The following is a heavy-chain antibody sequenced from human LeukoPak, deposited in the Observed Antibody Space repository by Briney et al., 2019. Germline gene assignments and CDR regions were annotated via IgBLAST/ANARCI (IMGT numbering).Heavy chain of an antibody. V-gene: IGHV3-7*04. D-gene: IGHD1-26*01. Sequence: GGSLRLSCVASGFTFNAYWMNWVRQTPERGLEWVADINQDGSENYYVDSVEGRFTISRDNAKNSMFLQMDSLRTEDTAVYYWARAKWDLLRPTPPAFDCWGQGALVTVSS. CDR3: ARAKWDLLRPTPPAFDC. CDR1: GFTFNAYW. J-gene: IGHJ4*02. CDR2: INQDGSEN.